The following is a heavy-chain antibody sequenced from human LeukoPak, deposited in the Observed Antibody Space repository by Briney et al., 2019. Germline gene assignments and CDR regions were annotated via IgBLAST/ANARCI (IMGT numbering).Heavy chain of an antibody. J-gene: IGHJ4*02. V-gene: IGHV4-59*01. D-gene: IGHD3-9*01. CDR3: ARVRYSDVLTGYYGDGYFDY. CDR2: IYYTRST. Sequence: PSETLSLTCTVSGGSISIYYWSWIRQPTGEGLEWIVYIYYTRSTHYNPSLKRRVTISVDTSKNQFSLKLSSVPAADTAVYYCARVRYSDVLTGYYGDGYFDYWGQGTLVTVSS. CDR1: GGSISIYY.